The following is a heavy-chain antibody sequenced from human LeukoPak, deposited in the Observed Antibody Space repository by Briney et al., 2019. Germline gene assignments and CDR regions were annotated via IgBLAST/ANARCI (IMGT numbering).Heavy chain of an antibody. CDR3: ARERQWMIRGVVPYYYGMDV. J-gene: IGHJ6*02. V-gene: IGHV3-48*03. CDR1: GFTFSDFE. D-gene: IGHD3-10*01. Sequence: GGSLRLSCEVSGFTFSDFEMNWVRQAPGKGLEWISFISNGGTIEYYADSVKGRFTISRDNARNSLYLQMNSLRAKDTATYYCARERQWMIRGVVPYYYGMDVWGQGTTVTVSS. CDR2: ISNGGTIE.